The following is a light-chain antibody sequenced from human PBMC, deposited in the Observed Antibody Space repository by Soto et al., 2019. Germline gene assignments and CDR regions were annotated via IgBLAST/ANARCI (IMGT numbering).Light chain of an antibody. Sequence: DIQMTQSPSSLSASVGDRVTITCRASQSISGYLNWYQQKPGRAPNLLIYTAFSLQSGVPSRFSGSASGTDFTFTISSLQPEDIATYYCQQYDNLPRGTFGQGTKLEIK. J-gene: IGKJ2*01. CDR1: QSISGY. CDR3: QQYDNLPRGT. V-gene: IGKV1-33*01. CDR2: TAF.